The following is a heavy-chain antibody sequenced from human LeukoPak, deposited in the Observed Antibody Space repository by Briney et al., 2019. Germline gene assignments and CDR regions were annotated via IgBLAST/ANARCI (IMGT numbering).Heavy chain of an antibody. CDR1: GYTFTSYD. CDR3: ARGLTIFGVAPAGY. CDR2: MNPNSGNT. Sequence: ASVKVSCKASGYTFTSYDINWVRQATGQGLEWMGWMNPNSGNTGYAQKFQGRVTMTRNTSISTAYMELSSLRSEDTAVYYCARGLTIFGVAPAGYWGQGTLVTVSS. V-gene: IGHV1-8*01. J-gene: IGHJ4*02. D-gene: IGHD3-3*01.